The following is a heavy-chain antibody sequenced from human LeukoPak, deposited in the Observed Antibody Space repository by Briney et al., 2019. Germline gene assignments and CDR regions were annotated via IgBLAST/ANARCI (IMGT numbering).Heavy chain of an antibody. CDR2: IIPIFGTA. CDR3: VTGFTTMAVDYFDY. J-gene: IGHJ4*02. D-gene: IGHD5-18*01. V-gene: IGHV1-69*05. CDR1: GGTFSSYA. Sequence: ASVKVSCKASGGTFSSYAISWVRQAPGQGLEWMGGIIPIFGTANYAQKFQGRVTITTDESTSTAYMELSSLRSEDTAVYYCVTGFTTMAVDYFDYWGQGTLVTVSP.